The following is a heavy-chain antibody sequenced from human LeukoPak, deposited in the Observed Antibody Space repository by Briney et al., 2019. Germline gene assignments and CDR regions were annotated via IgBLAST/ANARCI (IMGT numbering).Heavy chain of an antibody. D-gene: IGHD3-10*02. V-gene: IGHV3-30-3*01. CDR1: GFTFSSYA. CDR3: ARDLSNVPGQY. J-gene: IGHJ4*02. CDR2: ISYDGSLK. Sequence: GRSLRLSCAASGFTFSSYAMHWVRQAPGKGLEWVAVISYDGSLKYYADSVKGRFTISTDISKSTLSLQMNSLRPEDTALYYCARDLSNVPGQYWGQGTLVTVSS.